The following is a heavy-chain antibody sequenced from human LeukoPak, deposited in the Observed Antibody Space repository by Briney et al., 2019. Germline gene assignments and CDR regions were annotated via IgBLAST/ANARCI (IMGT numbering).Heavy chain of an antibody. V-gene: IGHV3-23*01. J-gene: IGHJ4*02. CDR2: ISGSGGST. CDR1: GFTFSSYA. CDR3: ANRLEYQLLPLDY. D-gene: IGHD2-2*01. Sequence: PGGSLRLSCAASGFTFSSYAMSWVRQAPGKGLEWVSAISGSGGSTYYADSVKGRFTISRDNSKNTPYLQMNSLRAEDTAVYYCANRLEYQLLPLDYWGQGTLVTVSS.